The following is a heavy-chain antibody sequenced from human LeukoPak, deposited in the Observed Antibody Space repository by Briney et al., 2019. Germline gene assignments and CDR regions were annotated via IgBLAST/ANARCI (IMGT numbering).Heavy chain of an antibody. D-gene: IGHD6-13*01. CDR3: ARAAGSKDAFDI. V-gene: IGHV3-53*01. J-gene: IGHJ3*02. Sequence: GRSLRLSCAASGFTVSSNYMSWVRQAPGKGLEWVSVIYSGGSTYYADSVKGRFTISRDNSKNTLYLQMNSLRAEDTAVYYCARAAGSKDAFDIWGQGTMVTVAS. CDR1: GFTVSSNY. CDR2: IYSGGST.